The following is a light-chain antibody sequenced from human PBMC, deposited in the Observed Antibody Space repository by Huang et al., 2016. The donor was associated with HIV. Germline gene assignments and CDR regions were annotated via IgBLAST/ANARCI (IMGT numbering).Light chain of an antibody. V-gene: IGKV3-15*01. CDR2: GAS. CDR1: HMISTN. J-gene: IGKJ2*01. CDR3: QQYNNWLMYT. Sequence: EIVMTQSPATLSVSTGETATLSCRASHMISTNLAWYQQKPGQAPRLLIYGASTRATGVPARCSGSGSGTEFTLTISSLQSEDFAVYYCQQYNNWLMYTFGQGTKLEIK.